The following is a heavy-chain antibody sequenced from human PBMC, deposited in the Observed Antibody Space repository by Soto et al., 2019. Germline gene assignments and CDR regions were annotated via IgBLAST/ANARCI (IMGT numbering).Heavy chain of an antibody. D-gene: IGHD3-22*01. CDR3: ARDFGYYDSSGYS. CDR2: IYYSGST. CDR1: GGSISIGGYY. J-gene: IGHJ4*02. Sequence: SEPLSLTCTVSGGSISIGGYYWSWSRQHPGKGLEWIGYIYYSGSTYYNPSLKSRVTISVDTSKNQFSLKLSSVTAADTAVYYCARDFGYYDSSGYSWGQGTLVTVSS. V-gene: IGHV4-31*03.